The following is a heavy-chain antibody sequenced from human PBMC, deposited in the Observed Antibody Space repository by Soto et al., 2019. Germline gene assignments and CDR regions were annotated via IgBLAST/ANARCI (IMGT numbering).Heavy chain of an antibody. J-gene: IGHJ4*02. Sequence: GGSLRLSCAASGFTFSSYWMSWVRQAPGKGLEWVANIKQDGSEKYYVDSVKGRFTISRDNAKNSLYLQMNSLRAEDTAVYYCASAPSPMVRGVLVDYWGQGTLVTVSS. V-gene: IGHV3-7*01. D-gene: IGHD3-10*01. CDR3: ASAPSPMVRGVLVDY. CDR2: IKQDGSEK. CDR1: GFTFSSYW.